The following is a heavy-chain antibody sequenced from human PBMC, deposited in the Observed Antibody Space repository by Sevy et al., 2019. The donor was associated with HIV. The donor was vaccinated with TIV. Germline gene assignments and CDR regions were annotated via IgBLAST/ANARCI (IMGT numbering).Heavy chain of an antibody. V-gene: IGHV3-23*01. J-gene: IGHJ4*02. Sequence: GGSLRLSCAASGFTFSSYAMSWVRQAPGKGLEWVSAISGSGGGTYYADSVKGRFTISRDNSKNTLYLQMNSLRAEDTAVYYCAKEKVTYYYESSGYYDYWGQGTLVTVSS. D-gene: IGHD3-22*01. CDR3: AKEKVTYYYESSGYYDY. CDR2: ISGSGGGT. CDR1: GFTFSSYA.